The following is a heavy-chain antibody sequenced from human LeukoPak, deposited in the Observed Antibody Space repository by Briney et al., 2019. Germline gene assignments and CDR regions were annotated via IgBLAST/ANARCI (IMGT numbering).Heavy chain of an antibody. Sequence: GASVKVSCKASGYTFTSYGISWVRQAPGQGLEWMGWISAYNGNTNYAQKLQGRVTMTTDTSTSTAYMELRSLRSDDTAVYYCARERALPAANWFDPWGQGTLVTVSS. CDR1: GYTFTSYG. V-gene: IGHV1-18*01. J-gene: IGHJ5*02. CDR3: ARERALPAANWFDP. CDR2: ISAYNGNT.